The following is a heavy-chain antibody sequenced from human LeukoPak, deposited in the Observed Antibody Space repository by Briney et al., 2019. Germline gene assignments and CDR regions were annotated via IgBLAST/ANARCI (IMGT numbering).Heavy chain of an antibody. CDR2: ISLNGETT. V-gene: IGHV3-23*01. CDR1: GFSVSSFG. Sequence: GGSLRLSCAVSGFSVSSFGMSWVRQAPGKGLEWISAISLNGETTWYADSVKGRFTISRDNSKNTLYLQLTSLRAEDTAVYYCAQGFSSGWYPYWGQGTLVTVSS. CDR3: AQGFSSGWYPY. J-gene: IGHJ4*02. D-gene: IGHD6-19*01.